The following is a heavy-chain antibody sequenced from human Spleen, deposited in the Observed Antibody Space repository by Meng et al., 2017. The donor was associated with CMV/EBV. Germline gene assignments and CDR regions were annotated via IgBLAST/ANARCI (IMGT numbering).Heavy chain of an antibody. Sequence: SETLSLTCAPYGGSFSGHYWSLIRQPPGKGLEWIGEINHSGSTNYNPSLKSRVTISVDASKNQFSLKLSSVTAADTAVYYCASSFSGDLGEAYYYYALDVWGQGTTVTVSS. D-gene: IGHD7-27*01. CDR3: ASSFSGDLGEAYYYYALDV. CDR1: GGSFSGHY. CDR2: INHSGST. J-gene: IGHJ6*02. V-gene: IGHV4-34*01.